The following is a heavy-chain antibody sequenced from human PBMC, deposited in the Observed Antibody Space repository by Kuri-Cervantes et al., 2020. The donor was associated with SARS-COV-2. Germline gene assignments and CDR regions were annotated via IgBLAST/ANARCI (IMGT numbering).Heavy chain of an antibody. Sequence: GGSLRLSCAASGFTFSSYSMNWVRQAPGEGLEWVSSISSSSSYIYYADSVKGRFTISRDNAKNSLYLQMSSLRAEDTAVYYCARGGYCSGGSCYSVYYYYYYGMDVWGQGTTVTVSS. CDR1: GFTFSSYS. D-gene: IGHD2-15*01. J-gene: IGHJ6*02. CDR3: ARGGYCSGGSCYSVYYYYYYGMDV. CDR2: ISSSSSYI. V-gene: IGHV3-21*01.